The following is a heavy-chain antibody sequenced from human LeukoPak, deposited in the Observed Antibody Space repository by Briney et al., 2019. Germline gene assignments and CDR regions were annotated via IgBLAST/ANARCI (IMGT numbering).Heavy chain of an antibody. CDR1: GFTFSNYS. CDR3: ARVAGGYCTNGVCPRHWFDP. D-gene: IGHD2-8*01. J-gene: IGHJ5*02. Sequence: GGSLRLSCAASGFTFSNYSMHWVRQAPGKGLEWVSSISSSSSYIYYGDSVKGRFTISRDNAKNSLYLQMNSLRAEDTAVYYCARVAGGYCTNGVCPRHWFDPWGQGTLVTVSS. CDR2: ISSSSSYI. V-gene: IGHV3-21*01.